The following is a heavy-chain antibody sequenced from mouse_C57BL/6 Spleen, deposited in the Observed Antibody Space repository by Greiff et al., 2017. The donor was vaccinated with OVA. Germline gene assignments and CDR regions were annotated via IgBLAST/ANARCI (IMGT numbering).Heavy chain of an antibody. D-gene: IGHD2-5*01. CDR3: ARGKIYSNHDDWFAY. CDR1: GYTFTSYW. V-gene: IGHV1-50*01. J-gene: IGHJ3*01. CDR2: IDPSDSYT. Sequence: QVQLQQPGAELVKPGASVKLSCKASGYTFTSYWMQWVKQRPGQGLEWIGEIDPSDSYTNYNQKFKGKATLTVATSSSTAYMQLSSLTSEDAAVYYCARGKIYSNHDDWFAYWGQGTLVTVSA.